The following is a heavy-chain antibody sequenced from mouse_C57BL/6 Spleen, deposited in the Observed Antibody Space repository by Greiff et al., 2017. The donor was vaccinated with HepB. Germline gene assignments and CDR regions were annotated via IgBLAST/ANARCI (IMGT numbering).Heavy chain of an antibody. CDR3: AIRGITTVFDY. CDR2: IYPGDGDT. V-gene: IGHV1-82*01. D-gene: IGHD1-1*01. J-gene: IGHJ2*01. CDR1: GYAFSSSW. Sequence: QVQLQQSGPELVKPGASVKISCKASGYAFSSSWMNWVKQRPGKGLEWIGRIYPGDGDTNYNGKFKGKATLTADKSSSTAYMQLSSLTSEDSAVYCCAIRGITTVFDYWGQGTTLTVSS.